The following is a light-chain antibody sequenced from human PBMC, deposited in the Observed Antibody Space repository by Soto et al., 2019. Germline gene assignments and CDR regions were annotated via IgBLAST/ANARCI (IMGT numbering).Light chain of an antibody. CDR2: EVS. CDR1: SXDVGVYNY. Sequence: QSALTQPASVSGSPGQSITISCTGTSXDVGVYNYVSWYQQHPGKAPKLMIYEVSNRPSGVSHRFSGSKSGNTASLTISGLQAEDEADYYCSSYTTNNTRVFGTGTKVTVL. J-gene: IGLJ1*01. V-gene: IGLV2-14*01. CDR3: SSYTTNNTRV.